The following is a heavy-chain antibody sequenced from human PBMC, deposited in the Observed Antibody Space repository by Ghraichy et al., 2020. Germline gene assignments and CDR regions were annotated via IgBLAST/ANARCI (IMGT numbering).Heavy chain of an antibody. CDR1: GGSISSYY. Sequence: SETLSLTCTVSGGSISSYYWNWVRQPPGKGLEWIGHVSASGSTKYNPSLKSRVTLSLDTSKKQFSLKLNSVTAADTAVYYCAREGEEWGIDAFDIWGQGTTVTVSS. CDR3: AREGEEWGIDAFDI. D-gene: IGHD3-16*01. J-gene: IGHJ3*02. CDR2: VSASGST. V-gene: IGHV4-4*08.